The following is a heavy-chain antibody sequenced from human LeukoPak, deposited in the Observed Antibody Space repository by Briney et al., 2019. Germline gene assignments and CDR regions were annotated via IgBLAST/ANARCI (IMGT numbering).Heavy chain of an antibody. CDR1: GYTFTSYG. CDR3: ARDRFTTYYDILTGYYKEYYYYMDV. V-gene: IGHV1-18*01. Sequence: GASVKVSCKASGYTFTSYGISWVRQAPGQGLEWMGWISAYNGNTNYAQKLQGRVTMTTDTSTSTACMELRSLRSDDTAVYYCARDRFTTYYDILTGYYKEYYYYMDVWGKGTTVTISS. CDR2: ISAYNGNT. D-gene: IGHD3-9*01. J-gene: IGHJ6*03.